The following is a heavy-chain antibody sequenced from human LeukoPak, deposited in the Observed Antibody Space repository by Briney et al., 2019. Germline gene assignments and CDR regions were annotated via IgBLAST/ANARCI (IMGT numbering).Heavy chain of an antibody. D-gene: IGHD6-19*01. CDR3: ASRRPGYSSGWYVSYYYGMDV. V-gene: IGHV3-53*01. CDR2: IYSGGST. CDR1: GFTVSSNY. Sequence: GGPLRLSCAASGFTVSSNYMSWVRQAPGKGLEWVSAIYSGGSTYYADSVKGRFTISRDNSKNTLYLQMNSLRAEDTAVYYCASRRPGYSSGWYVSYYYGMDVWGQGTTVTVSS. J-gene: IGHJ6*02.